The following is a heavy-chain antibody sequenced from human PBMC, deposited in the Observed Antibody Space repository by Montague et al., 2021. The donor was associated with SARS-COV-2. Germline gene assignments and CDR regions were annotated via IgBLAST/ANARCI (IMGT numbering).Heavy chain of an antibody. V-gene: IGHV4-59*12. D-gene: IGHD2-21*01. CDR2: IYYTGST. CDR3: ARARTSLIVVVNEFDY. J-gene: IGHJ4*02. CDR1: GVSISSYY. Sequence: SETLSLTCTVSGVSISSYYWIWIRQPPGKGLEWIGYIYYTGSTNYNPSLKSRVTISVDTSKNQFCLRLSSVTAADTAVYYCARARTSLIVVVNEFDYWGQGTLVTVSS.